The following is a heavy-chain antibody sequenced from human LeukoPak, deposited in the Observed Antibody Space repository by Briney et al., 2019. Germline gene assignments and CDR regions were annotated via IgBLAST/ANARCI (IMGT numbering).Heavy chain of an antibody. V-gene: IGHV4-34*01. Sequence: SETLSLTCAVYGGSFSGYYWSWIRQPPGKGLEWIGEINHSGSTNYNPSLKSRVTISVDTSKNQFSLKLSSVTAADTAVYYCARGVRFGELLGWFDPWGQGTLVTVSS. J-gene: IGHJ5*02. CDR3: ARGVRFGELLGWFDP. CDR1: GGSFSGYY. D-gene: IGHD3-10*01. CDR2: INHSGST.